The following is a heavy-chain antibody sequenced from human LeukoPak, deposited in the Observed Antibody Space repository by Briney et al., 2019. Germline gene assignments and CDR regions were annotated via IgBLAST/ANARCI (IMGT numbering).Heavy chain of an antibody. Sequence: SETLSLTCTVSGGSISSYYWSWIRQPPGKGLEWIGYIYYSGSTNYNPSLKSRVTISVDTSKNQFSLKLSSVTAADTAVYYCAREAYCGGDCYGTFFDYWGQGTLVTVSS. V-gene: IGHV4-59*01. D-gene: IGHD2-21*02. CDR3: AREAYCGGDCYGTFFDY. CDR2: IYYSGST. J-gene: IGHJ4*02. CDR1: GGSISSYY.